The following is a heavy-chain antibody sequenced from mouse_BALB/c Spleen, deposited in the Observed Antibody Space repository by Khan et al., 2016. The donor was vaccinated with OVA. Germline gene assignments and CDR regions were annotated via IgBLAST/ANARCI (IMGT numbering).Heavy chain of an antibody. CDR3: ARQPYYHYNIMDY. V-gene: IGHV2-6-1*01. CDR1: GFSLTNYG. J-gene: IGHJ4*01. D-gene: IGHD2-10*01. CDR2: IWSDGST. Sequence: VELVESGPGLVAPSQSLSIPCTISGFSLTNYGVHWVRQPPGKGLEWLVVIWSDGSTTYTSALKSRLTISKDNSESQVFLKMNSLQTDDTAMYFCARQPYYHYNIMDYWGQGTSVTVSS.